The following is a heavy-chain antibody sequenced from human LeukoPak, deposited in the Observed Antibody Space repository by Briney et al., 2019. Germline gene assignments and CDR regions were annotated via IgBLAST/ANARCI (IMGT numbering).Heavy chain of an antibody. CDR2: ISTSSSYI. CDR3: TRDGDTVLTRGYYYYMDV. J-gene: IGHJ6*03. V-gene: IGHV3-21*01. D-gene: IGHD3-10*01. Sequence: GGSLRLSCAASGFTFSGYTMNWVRQAPGKGLEWVSSISTSSSYIYYADSVKGRFTISRDNAKKSLNLQMNSLRAEDTAVYYCTRDGDTVLTRGYYYYMDVWGKGTTVTVSS. CDR1: GFTFSGYT.